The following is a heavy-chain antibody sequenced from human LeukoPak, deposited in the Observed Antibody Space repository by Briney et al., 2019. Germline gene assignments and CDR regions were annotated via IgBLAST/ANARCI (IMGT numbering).Heavy chain of an antibody. D-gene: IGHD3-22*01. CDR1: GFTFSSYS. J-gene: IGHJ3*02. CDR2: ISSSSSYI. V-gene: IGHV3-21*01. Sequence: GGSLRLSCAASGFTFSSYSMNWVRQAPGKGLEWVSSISSSSSYIYYADSVKGRFTISRDNAKNSLYLQMNSLRAEDTAVYYCARDTGIITMIVVVIGAFDIWGQGTMVTVSS. CDR3: ARDTGIITMIVVVIGAFDI.